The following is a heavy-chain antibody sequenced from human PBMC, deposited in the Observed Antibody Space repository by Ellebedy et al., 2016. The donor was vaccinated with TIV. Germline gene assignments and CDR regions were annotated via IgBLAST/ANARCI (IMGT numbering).Heavy chain of an antibody. Sequence: GGSLRLXXAASGFTFDDYTMHWVRQAPGKGLEWVSLISWDGGSTYYADSVKGRFTISRDNSKNSLYLQMNSLRTKDTALYYCAKDISRPSGHWGQGTLVTVSS. CDR3: AKDISRPSGH. D-gene: IGHD3-10*01. CDR1: GFTFDDYT. V-gene: IGHV3-43*01. J-gene: IGHJ4*02. CDR2: ISWDGGST.